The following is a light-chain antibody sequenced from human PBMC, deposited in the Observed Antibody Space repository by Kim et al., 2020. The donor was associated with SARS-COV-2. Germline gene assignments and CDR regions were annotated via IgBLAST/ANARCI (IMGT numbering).Light chain of an antibody. V-gene: IGLV1-40*01. CDR1: SSNIGANFD. Sequence: QRVTFSCTGISSNIGANFDVHWYQHLPGTAPKLLIYGNTNRPSGVPDRFSGSKSGTSASLAIIGLQAEDEADYYCQSYDNSLNSYVFGTGTKVTVL. CDR2: GNT. CDR3: QSYDNSLNSYV. J-gene: IGLJ1*01.